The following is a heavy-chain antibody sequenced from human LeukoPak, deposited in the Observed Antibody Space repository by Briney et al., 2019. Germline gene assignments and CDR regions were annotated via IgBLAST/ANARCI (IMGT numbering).Heavy chain of an antibody. Sequence: GGSLRLSCAASGFTFSSYGMSWVRQAPGKGLEWVSAISGSGGSTYYADSVKGRFTISRDNAKSSMWLQMNSLRDEDTAVYYCARDQTPFYWGQGSLVTVSS. CDR3: ARDQTPFY. CDR2: ISGSGGST. V-gene: IGHV3-23*01. CDR1: GFTFSSYG. D-gene: IGHD2-15*01. J-gene: IGHJ4*02.